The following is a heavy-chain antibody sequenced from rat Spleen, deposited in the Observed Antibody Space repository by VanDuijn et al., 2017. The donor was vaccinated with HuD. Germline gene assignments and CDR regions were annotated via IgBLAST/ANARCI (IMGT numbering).Heavy chain of an antibody. D-gene: IGHD1-12*03. CDR1: GFTFNDYW. CDR2: ITETGDKS. CDR3: SRRLLGWLSPLDY. J-gene: IGHJ2*01. V-gene: IGHV5-31*01. Sequence: EVQLVESGGGLVQPGRSLKLSCVASGFTFNDYWMTWIRQAPGNGLEWVASITETGDKSYYADSVKGRFTFSRDNTKNTLYLQMNSLRSEDTATYYCSRRLLGWLSPLDYWGQGVMVTVSS.